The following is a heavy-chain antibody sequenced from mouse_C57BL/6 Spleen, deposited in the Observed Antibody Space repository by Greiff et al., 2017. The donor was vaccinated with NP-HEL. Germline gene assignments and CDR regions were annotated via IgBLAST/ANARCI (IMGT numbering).Heavy chain of an antibody. CDR3: ARHEEGYYYGNFDD. CDR1: GYTFTEYT. J-gene: IGHJ2*01. CDR2: FYPGSGSI. Sequence: VKLMESGAELVKPGASVKLSCKASGYTFTEYTIHWVKQRSGQGLEWIGWFYPGSGSIKYNEKFKDKATLTADKSSSTVDMELSRWTAEDSAVYVGARHEEGYYYGNFDDWGKGTTLTVAA. V-gene: IGHV1-62-2*01. D-gene: IGHD1-1*01.